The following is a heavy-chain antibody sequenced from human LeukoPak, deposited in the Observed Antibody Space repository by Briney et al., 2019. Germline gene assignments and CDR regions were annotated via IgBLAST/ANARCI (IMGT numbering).Heavy chain of an antibody. CDR1: GGTFSSYA. CDR2: IIPIFGTA. Sequence: ASVKVSCKASGGTFSSYAISWVRQAPGQGLEWMGGIIPIFGTANYAQKFQGRVTTTADESTSTAYMELSSLRSEDTAVYYCARQNYYDSSGYYWDYWGQGTLVTVSS. J-gene: IGHJ4*02. V-gene: IGHV1-69*13. CDR3: ARQNYYDSSGYYWDY. D-gene: IGHD3-22*01.